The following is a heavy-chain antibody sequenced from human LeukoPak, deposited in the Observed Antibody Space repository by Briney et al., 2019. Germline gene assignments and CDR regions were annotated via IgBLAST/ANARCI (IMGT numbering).Heavy chain of an antibody. J-gene: IGHJ4*02. V-gene: IGHV4-34*01. CDR2: INHSGST. Sequence: SETLSLTCAVYGGSFSGYYWSWIRQPPGKGLEWIGEINHSGSTNYNPSLKSRVTISVDTSKNQFSLKLSSVTAADTAVYYCARANYYDSSGYLWWGQGTLVTVSS. CDR1: GGSFSGYY. CDR3: ARANYYDSSGYLW. D-gene: IGHD3-22*01.